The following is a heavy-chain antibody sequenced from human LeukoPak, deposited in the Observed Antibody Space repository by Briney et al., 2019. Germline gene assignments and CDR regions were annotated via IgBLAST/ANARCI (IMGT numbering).Heavy chain of an antibody. CDR2: IYTSGST. J-gene: IGHJ5*02. Sequence: SETLSLTCTVSGGSISSYYWSWIRQPAGKGLEWIGRIYTSGSTNYNPSLKSRVTMSVDTSKNQFSLKLSSVTAADTAVYYCARDRGYCSGGSCLPTNWFDPWGQGTLVTVSS. CDR3: ARDRGYCSGGSCLPTNWFDP. V-gene: IGHV4-4*07. CDR1: GGSISSYY. D-gene: IGHD2-15*01.